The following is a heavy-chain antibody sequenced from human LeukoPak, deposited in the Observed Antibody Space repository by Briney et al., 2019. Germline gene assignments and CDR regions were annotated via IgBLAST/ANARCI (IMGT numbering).Heavy chain of an antibody. CDR3: ARLPMGYDILTGYPYYFDY. Sequence: SETLSLTCTVSGGSISSSSYYWGWIRQPPGKGLEWIGSIYYSGSTYYNPSLKSRVTISVDTSKNQFSLKLSSVTAADTAVYYCARLPMGYDILTGYPYYFDYWGQGTLVTVSS. J-gene: IGHJ4*02. D-gene: IGHD3-9*01. CDR1: GGSISSSSYY. V-gene: IGHV4-39*01. CDR2: IYYSGST.